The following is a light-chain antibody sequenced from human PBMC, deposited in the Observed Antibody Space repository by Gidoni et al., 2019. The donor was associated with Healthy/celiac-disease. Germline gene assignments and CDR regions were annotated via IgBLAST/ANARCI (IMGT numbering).Light chain of an antibody. CDR3: AAWDDSLNVLV. V-gene: IGLV1-36*01. J-gene: IGLJ2*01. CDR2: YDD. Sequence: QSVLTQPPSVSEAPRQRVTISCSGSSSNIGNNAVNWYQQLPGKAPNLLIYYDDLLPSGVSDRFSGSTSGTSASLAISGLQSEDEADYYCAAWDDSLNVLVFGGGTKLTVL. CDR1: SSNIGNNA.